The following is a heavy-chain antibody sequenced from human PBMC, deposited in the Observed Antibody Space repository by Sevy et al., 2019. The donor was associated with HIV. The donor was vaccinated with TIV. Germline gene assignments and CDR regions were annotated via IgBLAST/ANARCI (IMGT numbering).Heavy chain of an antibody. V-gene: IGHV3-30-3*01. J-gene: IGHJ4*01. Sequence: GESLKISCAASGFAFSTHAMHWVRQPPGKGLEWVAVISYEGTETFYAASVEGRFTISRDNSKNMLSLQINSLKPEDTAVYYCARDGGYSIKWYPLYWGHGTLVTVSS. CDR3: ARDGGYSIKWYPLY. CDR2: ISYEGTET. CDR1: GFAFSTHA. D-gene: IGHD1-26*01.